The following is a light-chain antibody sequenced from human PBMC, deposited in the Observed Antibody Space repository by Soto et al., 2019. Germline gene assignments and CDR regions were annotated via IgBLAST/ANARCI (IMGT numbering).Light chain of an antibody. CDR2: DVT. J-gene: IGLJ2*01. CDR3: SSYTSSSTLFV. V-gene: IGLV2-14*03. CDR1: STDVGGYDY. Sequence: QSALTQPASVAGSPGQSITISCTGTSTDVGGYDYVSWYQQHPGKAPKLMIYDVTNRPSGVSNRFSGSKSGNTASLTISGLQAEDAADYYCSSYTSSSTLFVFGGGTKLTVL.